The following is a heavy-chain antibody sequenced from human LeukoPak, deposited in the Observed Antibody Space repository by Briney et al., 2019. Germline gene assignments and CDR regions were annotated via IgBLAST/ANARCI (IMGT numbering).Heavy chain of an antibody. Sequence: GGSLRLSCAASGFTFSNAWMSWVRQAPGKGLEWVSAISGSGGSTYYADSVKGRFTISRDNSKNTLYLQMNSLRAEDTAVYYCANPQLSDAFDIWGQGTMVTVSS. J-gene: IGHJ3*02. CDR1: GFTFSNAW. V-gene: IGHV3-23*01. D-gene: IGHD1-1*01. CDR3: ANPQLSDAFDI. CDR2: ISGSGGST.